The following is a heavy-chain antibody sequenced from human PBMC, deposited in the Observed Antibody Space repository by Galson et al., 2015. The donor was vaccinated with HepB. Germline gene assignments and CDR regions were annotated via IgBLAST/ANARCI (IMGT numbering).Heavy chain of an antibody. J-gene: IGHJ3*01. CDR3: VHKWLYDRSGYYLDVFDV. V-gene: IGHV2-5*02. CDR2: IDWDDDK. Sequence: PALVKPTQTLTLTCTFSGFSLSARRMGVGWIRQPPGKALEWLALIDWDDDKRYSPSLMRRLTITKDTSKNQVVLTMTNMDPVDTATYYCVHKWLYDRSGYYLDVFDVWGQGTMVTVSS. D-gene: IGHD3-22*01. CDR1: GFSLSARRMG.